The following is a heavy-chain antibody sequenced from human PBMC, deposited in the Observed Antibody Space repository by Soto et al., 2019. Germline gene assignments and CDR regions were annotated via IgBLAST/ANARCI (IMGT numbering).Heavy chain of an antibody. CDR1: GYSFTGHY. J-gene: IGHJ6*02. CDR2: VNLNTGGT. Sequence: QVQHVQSGAEVKKPGDSVKVSCKASGYSFTGHYMHWVRRALGQGLEWMGWVNLNTGGTDYAQEFQGRVTMTTATSIRTVYLEVTRLKFDDTAIYYCARDPSSFLGRVYGMDVWGQGTAVTVSS. CDR3: ARDPSSFLGRVYGMDV. V-gene: IGHV1-2*02.